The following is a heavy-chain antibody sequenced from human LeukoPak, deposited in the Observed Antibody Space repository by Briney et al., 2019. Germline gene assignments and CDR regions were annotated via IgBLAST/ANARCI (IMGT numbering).Heavy chain of an antibody. V-gene: IGHV4-59*08. CDR1: GDSINGHY. J-gene: IGHJ4*02. CDR2: IHYKGST. D-gene: IGHD6-19*01. CDR3: ARRDTGWNYCDY. Sequence: SETLSLTCTVSGDSINGHYWSWIRQPPGKRLEWIGDIHYKGSTNYNLSLKSRVTISVDTSKNHLSLNLTSVLAADTAFYYCARRDTGWNYCDYWGQGILVTVSS.